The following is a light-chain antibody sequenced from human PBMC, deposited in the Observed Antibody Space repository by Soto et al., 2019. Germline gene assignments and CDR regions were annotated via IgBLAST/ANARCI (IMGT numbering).Light chain of an antibody. CDR3: QQYRPYDART. CDR2: KAS. CDR1: QNIGSW. Sequence: DIQMTQSPSTLSASVGDRVTVTCRASQNIGSWVAWYQQKPGKAPNLLIYKASTLENGVPSRFSGTGSGTEFTLTIRSLQPDDFATYYCQQYRPYDARTFGQGTKVEVK. V-gene: IGKV1-5*03. J-gene: IGKJ1*01.